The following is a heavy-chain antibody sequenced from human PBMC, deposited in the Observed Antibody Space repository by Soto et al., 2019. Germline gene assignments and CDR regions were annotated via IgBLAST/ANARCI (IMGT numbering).Heavy chain of an antibody. CDR3: ARDYDFWSGTHSNYGMDV. CDR1: GFTFSSYE. Sequence: GGSLRLSCAASGFTFSSYEMNWVRQAPGKGLEWVSYISSSGSTIYYADSVKGRFTVSRDNAKNSLYLQMNSLRAEDTAVYYCARDYDFWSGTHSNYGMDVWGQGTTVTVSS. D-gene: IGHD3-3*01. V-gene: IGHV3-48*03. CDR2: ISSSGSTI. J-gene: IGHJ6*02.